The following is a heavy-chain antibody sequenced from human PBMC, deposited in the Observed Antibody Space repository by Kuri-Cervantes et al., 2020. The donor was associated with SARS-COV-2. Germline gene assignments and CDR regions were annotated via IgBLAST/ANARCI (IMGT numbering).Heavy chain of an antibody. D-gene: IGHD4-17*01. V-gene: IGHV3-23*01. CDR3: AKVPYGDYPTYFDY. CDR2: ISGNGDST. J-gene: IGHJ4*02. CDR1: GFIFSSYA. Sequence: GESLKISCAASGFIFSSYAMSWVRQAPGKGLEWVSVISGNGDSTYYTDSVKGRFTISRDNSKNTLYLQMNSLRAEDTAVYYCAKVPYGDYPTYFDYWGQGTLVTVSS.